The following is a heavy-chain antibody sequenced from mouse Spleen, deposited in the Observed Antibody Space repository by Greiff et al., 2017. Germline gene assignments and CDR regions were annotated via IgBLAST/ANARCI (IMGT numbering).Heavy chain of an antibody. Sequence: VQLQQSGPELVKPGASVKISCKASGYAFSSSWMNWVKQRPGKGLEWIGRIYPGDGDTNYNGKFKGKATLTADKSSSTAYMQLSSLTSEDSAVYFCARPGYDYYYAMDYWGQGTSVTVSS. J-gene: IGHJ4*01. D-gene: IGHD2-4*01. CDR2: IYPGDGDT. V-gene: IGHV1-82*01. CDR3: ARPGYDYYYAMDY. CDR1: GYAFSSSW.